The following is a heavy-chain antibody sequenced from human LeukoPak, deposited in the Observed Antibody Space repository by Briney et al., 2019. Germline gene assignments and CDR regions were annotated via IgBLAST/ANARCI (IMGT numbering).Heavy chain of an antibody. CDR2: MNPNSGNT. J-gene: IGHJ6*02. CDR1: GYTFTGYY. CDR3: ARALSAAAGSYYYYGMDV. Sequence: ASVKVSCKASGYTFTGYYMHWVRQATGQGLEWMGWMNPNSGNTGYAQKFQGRVTMTRNTSISTAYMELSSLRSEDTAVYYCARALSAAAGSYYYYGMDVWGQGTTVTVSS. V-gene: IGHV1-8*02. D-gene: IGHD6-13*01.